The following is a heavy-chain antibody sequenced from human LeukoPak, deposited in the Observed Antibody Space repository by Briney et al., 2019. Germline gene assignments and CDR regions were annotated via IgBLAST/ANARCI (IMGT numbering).Heavy chain of an antibody. V-gene: IGHV4-30-2*01. CDR3: ARESPITISL. CDR1: GGSISSGGYS. Sequence: SETLSLTCAVSGGSISSGGYSWSWIRQPPGKGLEWIGYIYHSGSTYYNPSLKSRVTVSVDRSKNQFSLKLSSVTAADTAVYYCARESPITISLWGQGTMVTVSS. D-gene: IGHD3-3*01. CDR2: IYHSGST. J-gene: IGHJ3*01.